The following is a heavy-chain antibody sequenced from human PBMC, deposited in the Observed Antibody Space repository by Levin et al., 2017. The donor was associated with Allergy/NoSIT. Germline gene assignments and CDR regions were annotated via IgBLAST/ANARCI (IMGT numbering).Heavy chain of an antibody. Sequence: PGGSLRLSCAASGFTFSDSYMTWIRQAPGKGLEWVSYINSRGDYTNYADSVKGRFTISRDNTKNSVSLQMNSLRAEDTAVYYGVRTVGSGDCSGGSCSNWFDPWGQGTLVTVSS. J-gene: IGHJ5*02. CDR2: INSRGDYT. CDR3: VRTVGSGDCSGGSCSNWFDP. V-gene: IGHV3-11*03. D-gene: IGHD2-15*01. CDR1: GFTFSDSY.